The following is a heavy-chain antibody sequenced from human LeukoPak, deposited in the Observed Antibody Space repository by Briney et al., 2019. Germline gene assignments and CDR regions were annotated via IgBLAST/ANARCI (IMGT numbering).Heavy chain of an antibody. Sequence: GGSLRLFCAASGFTFSSYAMHWVRQAPGKGLEWVAVISNDGSNKYYADSVKGRFTISRDNFKNTLYLQMNSLRAEDTAVYYCAGGYGYFDYWGQGTLVTVSS. J-gene: IGHJ4*02. V-gene: IGHV3-30-3*01. CDR2: ISNDGSNK. CDR1: GFTFSSYA. CDR3: AGGYGYFDY. D-gene: IGHD3-10*01.